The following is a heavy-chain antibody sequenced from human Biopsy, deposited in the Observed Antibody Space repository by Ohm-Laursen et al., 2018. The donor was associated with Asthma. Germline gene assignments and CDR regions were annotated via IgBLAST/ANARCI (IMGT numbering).Heavy chain of an antibody. J-gene: IGHJ6*02. V-gene: IGHV4-30-4*02. Sequence: SDTLSLTCAVGGAYIGSRDHHWSWIRQSPGTGLEWIGFVFWSGTTHYNQSLERRLSISIDTTRNEFSITLRSVTAADTAVYFCARVASYGDLYFGIDVWGPGTTVSVS. D-gene: IGHD4-17*01. CDR1: GAYIGSRDHH. CDR3: ARVASYGDLYFGIDV. CDR2: VFWSGTT.